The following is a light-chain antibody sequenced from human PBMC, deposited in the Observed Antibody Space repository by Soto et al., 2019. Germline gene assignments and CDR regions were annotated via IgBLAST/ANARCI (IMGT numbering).Light chain of an antibody. CDR3: SSYSRSSFYV. CDR2: EVS. J-gene: IGLJ1*01. V-gene: IGLV2-14*01. Sequence: QSVLTQPASVSGSPGQSITISCAGTMRDVGAYNLVSRYQQHPGRAPQLIIYEVSNRPSGVSNRFSGSKSGNTASLTISGLQAEDEADYYCSSYSRSSFYVFGTGTKVTVL. CDR1: MRDVGAYNL.